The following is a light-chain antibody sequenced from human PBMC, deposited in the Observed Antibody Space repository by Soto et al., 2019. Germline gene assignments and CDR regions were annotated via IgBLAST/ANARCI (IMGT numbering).Light chain of an antibody. V-gene: IGLV4-69*01. CDR3: QTWGTGIV. J-gene: IGLJ2*01. Sequence: QLVLTQSPSASASLGASVKLTCTLSSGHSSFAIAWHQQQPEKGPRYLMKINSDGSHTKGDGIPDRFSGSGSGAERYLTISSLQSGDEAEYYCQTWGTGIVFGGGTKLTVL. CDR2: INSDGSH. CDR1: SGHSSFA.